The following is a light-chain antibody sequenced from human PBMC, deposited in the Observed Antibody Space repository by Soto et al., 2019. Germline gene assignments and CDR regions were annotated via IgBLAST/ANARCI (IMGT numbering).Light chain of an antibody. V-gene: IGKV3-15*01. Sequence: EIVMTQSPVTLSVSPGERATLSCRASQSVSSNLAWYQQKPGQAPRLLIYGASTRATGIPARFSGSGSGTECTLTVSSLQPEDFAIYFCQQYTNWPLTFGQGTRVEIK. CDR3: QQYTNWPLT. J-gene: IGKJ1*01. CDR2: GAS. CDR1: QSVSSN.